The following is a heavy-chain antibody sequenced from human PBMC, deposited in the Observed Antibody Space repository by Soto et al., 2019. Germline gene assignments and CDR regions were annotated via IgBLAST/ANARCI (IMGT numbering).Heavy chain of an antibody. CDR2: IIPIFGTA. V-gene: IGHV1-69*13. D-gene: IGHD2-2*01. CDR1: GGTFSSYA. J-gene: IGHJ4*02. Sequence: GASVKVSCKASGGTFSSYAISWVRQAPGQGLEWMGGIIPIFGTANYAQKFQGRVTITADESTNTAYMELSSLRSEDTAVYYCARGRREYCSSISCGLFPAADWGQGTLVTVSS. CDR3: ARGRREYCSSISCGLFPAAD.